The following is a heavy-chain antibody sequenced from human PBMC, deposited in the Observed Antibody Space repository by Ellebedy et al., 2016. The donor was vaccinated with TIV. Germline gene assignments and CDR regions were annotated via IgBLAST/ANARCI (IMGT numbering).Heavy chain of an antibody. J-gene: IGHJ6*04. D-gene: IGHD6-19*01. V-gene: IGHV3-53*01. CDR2: IYGGGNT. Sequence: PGGSLRLSCAASGFTVSSNYMSWVRRAPGQGLGWVSVIYGGGNTDYAELVEGRFTISRDNSKNTVYLQMTSLRAEDTAVYYCARARDWYGSDGKDVWGEGTTVTVSS. CDR3: ARARDWYGSDGKDV. CDR1: GFTVSSNY.